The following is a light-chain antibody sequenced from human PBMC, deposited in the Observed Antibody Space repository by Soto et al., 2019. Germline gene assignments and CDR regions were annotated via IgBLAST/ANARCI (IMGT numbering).Light chain of an antibody. CDR3: SSYAGSNNVV. J-gene: IGLJ2*01. Sequence: QSALTQPPSASGSAGQAVTISCTGTSRDVGGYNYVSWYQQHPGKAPKVMIYEASKRPSGVPDRFSGSKSGNTASLTVSRLQAEDEADYYCSSYAGSNNVVFGGGTKLTVL. CDR2: EAS. V-gene: IGLV2-8*01. CDR1: SRDVGGYNY.